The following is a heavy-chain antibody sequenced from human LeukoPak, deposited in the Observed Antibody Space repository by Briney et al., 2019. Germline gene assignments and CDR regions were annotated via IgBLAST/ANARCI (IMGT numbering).Heavy chain of an antibody. Sequence: GGSLRLSCAASGFTFSSYWMHWVRQAPGKGLVWVSRINSDGSSTSYADSVKSRFTISRDNSKNTLYLQMNSLRAEDTAVYYCARAAGDKAMVSDYWGQGTLVTVSS. J-gene: IGHJ4*02. V-gene: IGHV3-74*01. CDR1: GFTFSSYW. CDR3: ARAAGDKAMVSDY. CDR2: INSDGSST. D-gene: IGHD5-18*01.